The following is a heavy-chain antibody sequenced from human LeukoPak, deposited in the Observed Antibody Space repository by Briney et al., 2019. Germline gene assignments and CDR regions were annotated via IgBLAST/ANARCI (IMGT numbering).Heavy chain of an antibody. V-gene: IGHV3-48*01. J-gene: IGHJ4*02. Sequence: GGSLRLSCAASGFTFSSYSMNWVRQAPEKGLEWVSYISSSSSTIYYADSVKGRFTISRDNAKNSLYLQMNSLRAEDTAVYYCARATEYSGYDPPFDYWGQGTLVTVSS. D-gene: IGHD5-12*01. CDR2: ISSSSSTI. CDR1: GFTFSSYS. CDR3: ARATEYSGYDPPFDY.